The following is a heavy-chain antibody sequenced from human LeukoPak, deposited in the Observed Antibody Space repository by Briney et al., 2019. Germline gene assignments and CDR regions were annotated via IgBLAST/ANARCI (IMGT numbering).Heavy chain of an antibody. J-gene: IGHJ5*02. V-gene: IGHV1-69*13. CDR2: IIPIFGTA. CDR3: ARDTLELRDGWFDP. CDR1: GGTFSSYA. Sequence: SVKVSCKASGGTFSSYAISWVRQAPGQGLEWMGGIIPIFGTANYAQKFQGRVTITADESTSTAYMELSSLRSEDMAVYYCARDTLELRDGWFDPWGQGTLVTVSS. D-gene: IGHD1-7*01.